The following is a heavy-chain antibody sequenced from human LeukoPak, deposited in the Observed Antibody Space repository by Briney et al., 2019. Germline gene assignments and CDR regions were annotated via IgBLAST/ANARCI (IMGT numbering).Heavy chain of an antibody. Sequence: QPGGSLRLSCEASGLSFRSYGMSWVRQAPGKGLEWVSGISGSGDNTYYTDSVKGRFTISRDNSKNTLYLQMNSPRVEDTAVYYCAKCWTSDGVCLNFDHWGQGALVTVSS. CDR2: ISGSGDNT. V-gene: IGHV3-23*01. CDR3: AKCWTSDGVCLNFDH. J-gene: IGHJ4*02. CDR1: GLSFRSYG. D-gene: IGHD2-8*01.